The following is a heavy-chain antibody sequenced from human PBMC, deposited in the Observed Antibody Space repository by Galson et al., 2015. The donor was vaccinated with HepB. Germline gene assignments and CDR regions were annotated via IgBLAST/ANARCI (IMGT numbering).Heavy chain of an antibody. CDR2: FDPEDGET. CDR3: AKGSAGAWPYYFDS. D-gene: IGHD6-25*01. Sequence: SVKVSCKVSGYTLTELSMHWVRQAPGKGLEWMGGFDPEDGETIYAQKFQGRVTMTEDTSTDTAYMELNSLRAEDTAVYYCAKGSAGAWPYYFDSWGQGTLVTVSS. V-gene: IGHV1-24*01. CDR1: GYTLTELS. J-gene: IGHJ4*02.